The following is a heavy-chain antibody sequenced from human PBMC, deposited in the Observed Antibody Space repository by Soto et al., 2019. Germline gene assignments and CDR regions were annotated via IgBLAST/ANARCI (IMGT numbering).Heavy chain of an antibody. CDR1: GFTFTSSA. V-gene: IGHV1-58*01. CDR3: AADSSSWYYYYGMDF. J-gene: IGHJ6*02. D-gene: IGHD6-13*01. Sequence: SVKVSCKASGFTFTSSAVQWVRQARGQRLEWIGWIVVGSGNTNYAQKFRERVTITRDMCTSTAYMELSGLRCEDTAVYYCAADSSSWYYYYGMDFWGQGTTVTVSS. CDR2: IVVGSGNT.